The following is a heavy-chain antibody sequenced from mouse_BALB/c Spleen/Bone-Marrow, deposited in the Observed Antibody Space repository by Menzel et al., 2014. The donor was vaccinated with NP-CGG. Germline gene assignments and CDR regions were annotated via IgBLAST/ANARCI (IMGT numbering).Heavy chain of an antibody. CDR1: GYTFSSYW. J-gene: IGHJ2*01. D-gene: IGHD1-1*01. CDR2: ILPGSNSA. CDR3: ARGYYGSSPYLDY. V-gene: IGHV1-9*01. Sequence: VQGVESGAERMKPGASVKISCKASGYTFSSYWIEWIMQRPGHGLEWIGEILPGSNSANYNEKFKGKATFAADTSSNTAYMQLSSLTSEDSAVYYCARGYYGSSPYLDYWGQGTTLTVSS.